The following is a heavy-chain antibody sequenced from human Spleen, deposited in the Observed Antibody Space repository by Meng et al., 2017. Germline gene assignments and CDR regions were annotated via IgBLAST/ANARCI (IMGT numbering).Heavy chain of an antibody. V-gene: IGHV7-4-1*02. CDR3: ARDWQYFQH. CDR1: GNTFISYP. J-gene: IGHJ1*01. Sequence: QVQLVKSGSGLKKPGASVKVSCKDSGNTFISYPMNRVRQAPGQGLEWMGWINTNTGKPTYAQGFTGRFVFSLDTSVSTAYLQISSLKADDTAVYYCARDWQYFQHWGQGTLVTVSS. CDR2: INTNTGKP.